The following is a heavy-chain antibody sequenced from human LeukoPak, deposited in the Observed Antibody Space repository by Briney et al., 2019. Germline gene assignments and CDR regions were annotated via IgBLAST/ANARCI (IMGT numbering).Heavy chain of an antibody. Sequence: GGSLRLSCAASGFTFSSSAMNWVRQAPGKGLEWVSAISGSGGSTYYADSVKGRFTISRDNSKNTLYLQMNSLRAEDTAVYYCAKDRHYYDSSGYYYWNFDLWGRGTLVTVSS. CDR3: AKDRHYYDSSGYYYWNFDL. CDR1: GFTFSSSA. D-gene: IGHD3-22*01. J-gene: IGHJ2*01. CDR2: ISGSGGST. V-gene: IGHV3-23*01.